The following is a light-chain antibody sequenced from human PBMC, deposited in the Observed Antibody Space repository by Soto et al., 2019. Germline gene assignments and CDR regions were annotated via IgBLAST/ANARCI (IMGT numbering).Light chain of an antibody. V-gene: IGKV1-12*01. J-gene: IGKJ1*01. CDR2: GAY. Sequence: DVPITHSPSSVSSSLLYIFTITCRARQYICTSLSWYQQRPGEAPKLRIYGAYRLHVGVPSRFTASGSGTDFTLTITSLQPEDFGLYFCQQTHDLPRTFGLGTKVDIK. CDR3: QQTHDLPRT. CDR1: QYICTS.